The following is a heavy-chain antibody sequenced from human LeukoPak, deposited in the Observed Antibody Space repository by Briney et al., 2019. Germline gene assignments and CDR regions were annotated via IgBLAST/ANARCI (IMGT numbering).Heavy chain of an antibody. D-gene: IGHD3-10*01. CDR1: GGSFTDYY. V-gene: IGHV4-34*01. CDR3: ARSPITMVQGGYFDY. CDR2: INHRGST. Sequence: SETLSLTCAVYGGSFTDYYWSWIRQPPGKGLEWIGEINHRGSTNYNSSLKSRVTISVDRSKNQFSLKLSSVTAADTAVYYCARSPITMVQGGYFDYWGQGTLVTVSS. J-gene: IGHJ4*02.